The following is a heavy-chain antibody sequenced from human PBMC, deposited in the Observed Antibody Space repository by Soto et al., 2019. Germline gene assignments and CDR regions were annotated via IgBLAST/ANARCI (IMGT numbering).Heavy chain of an antibody. CDR1: GGSISSGDYY. Sequence: SETLSLTCTGSGGSISSGDYYWSWIRQPPGKGLEWIGYIYYSGSTYYNPSLKSRVTISVDTSKNQFSLKLSSVTAADTAVYYCARAVEWLHVSIDYWGQGTLVTVSS. V-gene: IGHV4-30-4*01. CDR2: IYYSGST. D-gene: IGHD3-3*01. J-gene: IGHJ4*02. CDR3: ARAVEWLHVSIDY.